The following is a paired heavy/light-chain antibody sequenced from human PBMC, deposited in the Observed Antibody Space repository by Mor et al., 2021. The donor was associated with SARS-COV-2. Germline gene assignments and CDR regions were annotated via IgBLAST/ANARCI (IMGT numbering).Light chain of an antibody. V-gene: IGLV4-69*01. CDR3: QTWGTGFGYV. J-gene: IGLJ1*01. CDR2: LSSDGSH. CDR1: SGHSNYA. Sequence: QLVLTQSPSTSGSLGASVKLTCTLTSGHSNYAIAWYQQQPEKGPRYLMKLSSDGSHMKGDGIPDRFSGSSSGAERYLTISSLQFEDEADYYCQTWGTGFGYVFGTGTKVTVL.
Heavy chain of an antibody. CDR1: GFTFSAYS. V-gene: IGHV3-48*02. J-gene: IGHJ4*02. Sequence: EVQLVESGGQLVQPGGSLRLSCTASGFTFSAYSMNWVRQAPGKGLDWVSYIDSGSDTIYYADSVKGRFTISRDNAKNSLFLQMNSLRDEDTAVYYCTTDHPGSNWRSDYWGQGTLVTVSS. D-gene: IGHD6-13*01. CDR3: TTDHPGSNWRSDY. CDR2: IDSGSDTI.